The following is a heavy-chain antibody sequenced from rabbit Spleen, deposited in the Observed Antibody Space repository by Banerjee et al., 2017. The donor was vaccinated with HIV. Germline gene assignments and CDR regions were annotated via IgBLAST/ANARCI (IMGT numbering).Heavy chain of an antibody. CDR1: GFTLSSSYH. Sequence: QSLEESGGDLVKPGASLTLTCKASGFTLSSSYHMCWVRQAPGKGLEWIACIYTGSSGSTYYASWAKGRFTISKTSSTTVTLQMTSLTAADTATYFCVREVAAKFNLWGQGTLVTVS. D-gene: IGHD4-1*01. J-gene: IGHJ4*01. CDR2: IYTGSSGST. V-gene: IGHV1S40*01. CDR3: VREVAAKFNL.